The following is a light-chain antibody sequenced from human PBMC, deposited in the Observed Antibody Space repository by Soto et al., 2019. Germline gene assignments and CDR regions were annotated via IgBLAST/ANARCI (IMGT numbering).Light chain of an antibody. CDR3: SSYAGSNRV. J-gene: IGLJ1*01. Sequence: QSVLTQPPSASGSLGQSVTISCTGTSSDVGGYNYVSWYQQHPGKAPKLVIYEVTKRPSGVPDRFSGSKSGNTASLTVSGLQAEDEADYYCSSYAGSNRVFGTGTKVTVL. V-gene: IGLV2-8*01. CDR2: EVT. CDR1: SSDVGGYNY.